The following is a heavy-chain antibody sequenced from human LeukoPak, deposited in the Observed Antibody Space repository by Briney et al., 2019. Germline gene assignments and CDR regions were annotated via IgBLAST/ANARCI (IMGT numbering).Heavy chain of an antibody. CDR2: INPNSGDI. CDR1: GYTFTGHY. V-gene: IGHV1-2*06. CDR3: ARDMWELPSDYYSDY. D-gene: IGHD1-26*01. Sequence: ASVKVSCKASGYTFTGHYLNWLRQAPGQGLEWMGRINPNSGDIKYADKFQGRVIMTRDTSTSTAYMELNGLTSDDTASYYCARDMWELPSDYYSDYWGQGSLVTVSS. J-gene: IGHJ4*02.